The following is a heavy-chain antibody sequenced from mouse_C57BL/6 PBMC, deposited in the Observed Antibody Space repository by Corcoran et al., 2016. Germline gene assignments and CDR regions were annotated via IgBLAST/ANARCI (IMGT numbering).Heavy chain of an antibody. CDR2: IDPNSGGT. J-gene: IGHJ4*01. Sequence: QVQLQQPGAELVKPGASVKLSCKASGYIFTSYWMNWVRQRPGRGLEWIGRIDPNSGGTKYKEKFKSKATLTVDKPSSTAYMQLSSLTSEDSAVYYCARSSVYYGIYDAMDYWGQGTSVTVSS. D-gene: IGHD2-1*01. V-gene: IGHV1-72*01. CDR1: GYIFTSYW. CDR3: ARSSVYYGIYDAMDY.